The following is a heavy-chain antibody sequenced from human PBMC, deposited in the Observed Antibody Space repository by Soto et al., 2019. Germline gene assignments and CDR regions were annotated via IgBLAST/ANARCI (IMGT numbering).Heavy chain of an antibody. CDR3: ARLSGSYSPYFDY. D-gene: IGHD1-26*01. Sequence: SETLSLTCTVSGGSISRYYWSWIRQPPGKGLEWIGYMYNTGSTVYNPPFKSRVTISVDTSKNQFSLKLSSVTAADTAVYYCARLSGSYSPYFDYWGQGTLVTVSS. CDR1: GGSISRYY. CDR2: MYNTGST. J-gene: IGHJ4*02. V-gene: IGHV4-59*08.